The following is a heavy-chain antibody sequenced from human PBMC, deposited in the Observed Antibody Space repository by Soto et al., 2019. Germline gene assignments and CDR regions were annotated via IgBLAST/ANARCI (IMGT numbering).Heavy chain of an antibody. Sequence: SETLSLTCTVSGGSISGFYWSWIRQPPGKGLEWIGYIYYSGSTNYNPSLKSRVTISVDTSKNQFSLKLSSVTAADTAVYYCARSDGRYWGQGTLGTVSS. CDR3: ARSDGRY. J-gene: IGHJ4*02. CDR2: IYYSGST. V-gene: IGHV4-59*01. CDR1: GGSISGFY.